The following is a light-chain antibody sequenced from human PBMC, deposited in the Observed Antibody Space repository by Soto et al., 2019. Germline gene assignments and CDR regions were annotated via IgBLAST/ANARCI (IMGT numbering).Light chain of an antibody. J-gene: IGKJ2*01. CDR2: KAS. CDR3: QRYSDNSNT. Sequence: DIQMTQSPSTLSAFIGDRVTITCRASQSISNWLAWYQQKPGKAPKLLIYKASYTESGVPSRSLGSGSGTELTLTIRRVLPDDFATDHCQRYSDNSNTFVQGTKLDLK. V-gene: IGKV1-5*03. CDR1: QSISNW.